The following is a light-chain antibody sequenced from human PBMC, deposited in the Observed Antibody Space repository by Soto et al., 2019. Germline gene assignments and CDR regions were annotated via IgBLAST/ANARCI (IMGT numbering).Light chain of an antibody. V-gene: IGKV1-39*01. CDR2: AAS. CDR3: QQSYSTLSLT. J-gene: IGKJ4*01. Sequence: DIQMTQSPSSLSASVGDRVTITCRASQSISSYLNWYPQKPGKAPKLLIYAASSLQSGVPSRFSGSRSGTDFTLTISSLQPEDFATYYCQQSYSTLSLTFGGGTKVEIK. CDR1: QSISSY.